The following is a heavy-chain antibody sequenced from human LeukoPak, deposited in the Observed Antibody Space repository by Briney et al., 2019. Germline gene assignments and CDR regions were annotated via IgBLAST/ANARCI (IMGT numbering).Heavy chain of an antibody. D-gene: IGHD6-13*01. CDR2: TYYRTRWYN. CDR1: RDSVSSSSAA. V-gene: IGHV6-1*01. CDR3: ARDFPSTSWYAMNWFDP. Sequence: SQTLSLTSALSRDSVSSSSAAWNWVRQSPSRGLEWLVRTYYRTRWYNDYAVSMKSRITINPDTSKNQFSLQLNSLTPEDTAVYYCARDFPSTSWYAMNWFDPWGQGTLVTVSS. J-gene: IGHJ5*02.